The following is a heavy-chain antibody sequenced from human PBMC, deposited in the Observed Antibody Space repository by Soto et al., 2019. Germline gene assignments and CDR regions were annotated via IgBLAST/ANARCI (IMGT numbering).Heavy chain of an antibody. CDR1: GGSISSGGYS. CDR2: IYHSGST. D-gene: IGHD2-21*01. CDR3: ARGNVVPHDY. J-gene: IGHJ4*02. Sequence: SETLSLTCAVSGGSISSGGYSWSWIRQPPGKGLEWIGYIYHSGSTYYNPSLKSRVTISVDRSKNQFSLKLSSVTAADTAVYYCARGNVVPHDYWGQGTLVTVS. V-gene: IGHV4-30-2*01.